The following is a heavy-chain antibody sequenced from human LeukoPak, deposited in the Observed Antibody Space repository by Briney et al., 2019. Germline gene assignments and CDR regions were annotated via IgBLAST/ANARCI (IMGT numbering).Heavy chain of an antibody. CDR3: AKDTGYYYDSSNYLGY. J-gene: IGHJ4*02. CDR2: IRYDGSNK. CDR1: GFTFSGYG. D-gene: IGHD3-22*01. Sequence: GGSLRLSCAASGFTFSGYGMHWVRQAPGKGLQWGAFIRYDGSNKYYADSVKGRFTISRDNAKNSLHLQMNSLRAEDTALYYCAKDTGYYYDSSNYLGYWGQGTLVTVSS. V-gene: IGHV3-30*02.